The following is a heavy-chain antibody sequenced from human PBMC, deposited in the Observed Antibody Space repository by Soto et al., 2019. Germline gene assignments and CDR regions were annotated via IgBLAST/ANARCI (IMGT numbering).Heavy chain of an antibody. CDR3: ARAFNKAMLTSLPY. CDR1: GFTFSDYS. Sequence: PGGSLRLSCAASGFTFSDYSMHWVRQSPGKGLEWVAIISSDGSDKYYADSVKGRFTFSRDNSENTLYLQMNSLRAEDTGFYYCARAFNKAMLTSLPYWGQGTLVTVSS. J-gene: IGHJ4*02. D-gene: IGHD2-8*01. CDR2: ISSDGSDK. V-gene: IGHV3-30-3*01.